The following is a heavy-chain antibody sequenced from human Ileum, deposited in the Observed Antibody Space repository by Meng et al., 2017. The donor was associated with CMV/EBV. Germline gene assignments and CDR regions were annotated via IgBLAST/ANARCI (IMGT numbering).Heavy chain of an antibody. Sequence: ASVKVSCKTSGYTFANYGIVWVRQAPGQGLEWMGWISAYFNYTNYAQSVQGRVTMTTDRSTSTAFMELRGLRSDDTAVYFCARAGSGRSSSDCYLCPSDVWGQGTTVTVSS. CDR1: GYTFANYG. CDR3: ARAGSGRSSSDCYLCPSDV. J-gene: IGHJ6*02. CDR2: ISAYFNYT. D-gene: IGHD2-21*02. V-gene: IGHV1-18*01.